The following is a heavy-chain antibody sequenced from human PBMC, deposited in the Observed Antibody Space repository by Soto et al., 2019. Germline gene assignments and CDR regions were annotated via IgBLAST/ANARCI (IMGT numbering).Heavy chain of an antibody. CDR2: TNPNTGDA. Sequence: QVQLVQSGAEVKKPGASVKVSCKASGYTFTGHYIHWVRQAPGQGLEWMGWTNPNTGDANSAQKFQGRVTMTRDTAISTVYMDLRSLTFDDTAVYYCVRGEDYSRMDVWGQGTTVTVSS. J-gene: IGHJ6*02. CDR3: VRGEDYSRMDV. V-gene: IGHV1-2*02. D-gene: IGHD4-4*01. CDR1: GYTFTGHY.